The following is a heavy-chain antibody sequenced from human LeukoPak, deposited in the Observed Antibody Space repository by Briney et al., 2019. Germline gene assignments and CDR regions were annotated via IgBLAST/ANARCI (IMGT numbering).Heavy chain of an antibody. J-gene: IGHJ4*02. Sequence: PSETLSLTCTVSGGSISGHYWSWIRQPPGKGLEWIGHVSYSGTTKYNAPLKSRVTISVDTSKNQFSLRLNSVTAADTSVYYCARQWGANGYGYFDYWGQGTLATVSS. D-gene: IGHD5-12*01. CDR1: GGSISGHY. CDR2: VSYSGTT. V-gene: IGHV4-59*08. CDR3: ARQWGANGYGYFDY.